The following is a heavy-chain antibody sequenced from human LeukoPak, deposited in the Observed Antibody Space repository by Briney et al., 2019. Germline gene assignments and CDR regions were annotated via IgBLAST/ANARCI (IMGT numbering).Heavy chain of an antibody. CDR3: ARDYIAYDPLDY. J-gene: IGHJ4*02. CDR2: ISSSSSYI. D-gene: IGHD3-3*01. V-gene: IGHV3-21*01. CDR1: GFTFSSYN. Sequence: GGSLRLSCAASGFTFSSYNMNWVRQAPGKGLEWVSSISSSSSYIYYADSVKGRFTISRNNAKNSLYLKMNSLRAEDTAVYWCARDYIAYDPLDYWGQGTLVTVSS.